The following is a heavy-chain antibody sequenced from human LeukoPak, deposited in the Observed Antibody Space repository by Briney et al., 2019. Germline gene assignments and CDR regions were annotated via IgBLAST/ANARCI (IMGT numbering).Heavy chain of an antibody. D-gene: IGHD3-3*02. CDR2: INHSGST. CDR3: ARESLAPFDY. Sequence: SETLSLTCAVYGGSFSGYYWSWIRQPPGKGLEWIGEINHSGSTNYNPSLKSRVTISVDTSKNQFSLKLSSVTAADTAVYYCARESLAPFDYWGQGTLVTASS. V-gene: IGHV4-34*01. J-gene: IGHJ4*02. CDR1: GGSFSGYY.